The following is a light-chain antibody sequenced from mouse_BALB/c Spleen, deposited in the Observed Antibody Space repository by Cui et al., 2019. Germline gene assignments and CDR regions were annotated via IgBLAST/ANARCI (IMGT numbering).Light chain of an antibody. CDR2: RTS. CDR3: QQWSGYPFT. V-gene: IGKV4-58*01. Sequence: ENVLTQSPAIMAASLGQKVTMTCSASSSVSSSYLHWYQQKSGASPKPLIHRTSNLASGVPARFSGSGFGTSYSLTISSVEAEDDATYYCQQWSGYPFTFGAGTKLELK. J-gene: IGKJ5*01. CDR1: SSVSSSY.